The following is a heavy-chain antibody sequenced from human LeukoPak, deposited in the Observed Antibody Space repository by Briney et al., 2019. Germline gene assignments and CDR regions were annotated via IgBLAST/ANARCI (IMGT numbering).Heavy chain of an antibody. D-gene: IGHD4-17*01. J-gene: IGHJ6*02. CDR2: INPSGGST. CDR3: ARDPDYGDYGRGDYYYGMDV. V-gene: IGHV1-46*01. CDR1: GYTFTSYY. Sequence: ASVKVSCKASGYTFTSYYMHWVRQAPGQGLEWMGIINPSGGSTIYAQKFQGRVTMTRDTSTNTVYMEMSSLRSEDTAVYYCARDPDYGDYGRGDYYYGMDVWGQGTTVIVSS.